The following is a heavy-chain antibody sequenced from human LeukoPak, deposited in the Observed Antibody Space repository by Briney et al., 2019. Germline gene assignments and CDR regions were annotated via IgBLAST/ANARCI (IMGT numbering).Heavy chain of an antibody. J-gene: IGHJ4*02. CDR3: TKLAGGLRWFVDLLYFDY. CDR2: ISGSGDST. CDR1: GFTLSSYA. V-gene: IGHV3-23*01. D-gene: IGHD3-10*01. Sequence: GGSLRLSCAASGFTLSSYAMSWVRQAPGKGLEWVSAISGSGDSTYYADSVKGRFTISRDNSKNTLYLQMNSLRAEDTAVYSCTKLAGGLRWFVDLLYFDYWGQGTLVTVSS.